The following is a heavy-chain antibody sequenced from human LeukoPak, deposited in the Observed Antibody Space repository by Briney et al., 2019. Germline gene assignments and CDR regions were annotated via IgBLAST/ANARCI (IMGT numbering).Heavy chain of an antibody. CDR1: GFTFNNYA. CDR2: ISGSGGNI. CDR3: AKDRFGSGSPNWVGP. V-gene: IGHV3-23*01. J-gene: IGHJ5*02. D-gene: IGHD3-10*01. Sequence: PGGSLRLSCAASGFTFNNYAMSWVRQAPGKGLEWVSAISGSGGNIFYADSLKGRFTISRDNSNNTLYLHMSSLRADDTAVYYCAKDRFGSGSPNWVGPWGQGTLVTVSS.